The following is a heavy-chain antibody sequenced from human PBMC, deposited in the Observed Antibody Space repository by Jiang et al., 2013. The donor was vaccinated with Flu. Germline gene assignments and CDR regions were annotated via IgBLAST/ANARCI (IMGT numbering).Heavy chain of an antibody. CDR1: GYTFTSYY. CDR2: INPSGGST. Sequence: SGAEVKKPGASVKVSCKASGYTFTSYYMHWVRQAPGQGLEWMGIINPSGGSTSYAQKFQGRVTMTRDTSTSTVYMELSSLRPEDTAVYYCAREVGVYSSSWYPIADDAFDIWGQGTMVTVSS. J-gene: IGHJ3*02. V-gene: IGHV1-46*01. CDR3: AREVGVYSSSWYPIADDAFDI. D-gene: IGHD6-13*01.